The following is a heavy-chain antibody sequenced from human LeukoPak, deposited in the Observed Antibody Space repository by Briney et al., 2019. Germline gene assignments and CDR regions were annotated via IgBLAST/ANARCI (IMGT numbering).Heavy chain of an antibody. D-gene: IGHD3-10*01. CDR3: AKDPLFSGSYLGYYFDY. J-gene: IGHJ4*02. CDR1: GFTVSSNY. CDR2: ISGSGGST. V-gene: IGHV3-23*01. Sequence: GGSLRLSCAASGFTVSSNYMSWVRQAPGKGLEWVSAISGSGGSTYYADSVKGRFTISRDNSKNTLYLQMNSLRAEDTAVYYCAKDPLFSGSYLGYYFDYWGQGTLVTVSS.